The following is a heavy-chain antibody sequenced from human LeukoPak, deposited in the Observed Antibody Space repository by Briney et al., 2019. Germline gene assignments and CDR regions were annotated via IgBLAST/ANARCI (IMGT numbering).Heavy chain of an antibody. CDR1: GFTFSSYS. CDR2: ISSSSSYI. V-gene: IGHV3-21*01. Sequence: KTGGSLRLSCAASGFTFSSYSMNWVRQAPGKGLEWVSSISSSSSYIYYADSVKGRFTIPRDNAKNSLYLQMNSLRAEDTAVYYCARDRHDSSGYRLYYYYMDVWGKGTTVTVSS. J-gene: IGHJ6*03. CDR3: ARDRHDSSGYRLYYYYMDV. D-gene: IGHD3-22*01.